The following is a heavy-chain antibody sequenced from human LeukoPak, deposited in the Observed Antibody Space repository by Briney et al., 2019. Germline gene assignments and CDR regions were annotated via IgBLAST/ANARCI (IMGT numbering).Heavy chain of an antibody. CDR2: IGTSSSTQ. CDR1: GFVFRSYS. V-gene: IGHV3-48*02. J-gene: IGHJ3*02. D-gene: IGHD4-11*01. Sequence: GGSLRLSCAASGFVFRSYSMNWVRQAPGKGLEWIANIGTSSSTQYYADSVKGRFTISRDNGKNSVYLQMNSLRDEDTAVYYCARQTVNDAFDIWGQGTLVTVSS. CDR3: ARQTVNDAFDI.